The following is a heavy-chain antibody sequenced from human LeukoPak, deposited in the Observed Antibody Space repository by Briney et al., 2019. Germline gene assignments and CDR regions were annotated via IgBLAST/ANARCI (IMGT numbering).Heavy chain of an antibody. CDR1: GGSISSSSYY. CDR3: ASRGSYWGVYYYYGMDV. V-gene: IGHV4-39*01. Sequence: SETLSLTCTVSGGSISSSSYYWGWIRQPPGKGLEWIGSIYYSGSTYYNPSLKSRVTISVDTSKNQFSLKLSSVTAADTAVYYCASRGSYWGVYYYYGMDVWGQGTTVTVSS. D-gene: IGHD1-26*01. J-gene: IGHJ6*02. CDR2: IYYSGST.